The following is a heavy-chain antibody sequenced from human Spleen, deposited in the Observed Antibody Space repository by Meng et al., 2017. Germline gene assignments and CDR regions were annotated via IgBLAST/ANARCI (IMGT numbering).Heavy chain of an antibody. V-gene: IGHV4-39*07. CDR3: ARDLWELRYKAPFDP. CDR1: GGSISSSSYY. Sequence: GSLRLSCTVSGGSISSSSYYWGWIRQPPGKGLEWIGSVYYSGITYYNPSLESRVTISVDTSKNQFSLKLSSVTAADTAVYYCARDLWELRYKAPFDPWGQGLLVTVSS. D-gene: IGHD3-16*01. J-gene: IGHJ5*02. CDR2: VYYSGIT.